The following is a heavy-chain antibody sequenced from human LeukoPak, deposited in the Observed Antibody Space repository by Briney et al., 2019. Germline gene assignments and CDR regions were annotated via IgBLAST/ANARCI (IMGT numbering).Heavy chain of an antibody. D-gene: IGHD5-24*01. CDR2: INPNNGGT. V-gene: IGHV1-2*02. J-gene: IGHJ4*02. Sequence: ASVKVSCKASGYTFTGYYIHWVRQAPGQGLEWMGWINPNNGGTNYAQKFQGRVTMTRDTSISTAYMELSRLRSDDTAVYYCARVLQMATVTDDYWGQGTLVTVSS. CDR1: GYTFTGYY. CDR3: ARVLQMATVTDDY.